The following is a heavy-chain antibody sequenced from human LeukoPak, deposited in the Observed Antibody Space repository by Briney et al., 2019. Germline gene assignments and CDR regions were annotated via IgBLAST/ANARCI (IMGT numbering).Heavy chain of an antibody. Sequence: SETLSLTCAVYGGSFSGYYWSWIRQPPGKGLEWIGEINHSGSTNYNPSLKSRVTISVDTSKNQFSLKLSSVTAADTAVYYCASVYDSSDGDLFNIWGQGTMVTVSS. D-gene: IGHD3-22*01. CDR1: GGSFSGYY. CDR3: ASVYDSSDGDLFNI. V-gene: IGHV4-34*01. CDR2: INHSGST. J-gene: IGHJ3*02.